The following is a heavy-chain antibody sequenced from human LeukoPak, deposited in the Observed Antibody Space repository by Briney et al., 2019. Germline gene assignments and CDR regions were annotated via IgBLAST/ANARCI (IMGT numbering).Heavy chain of an antibody. D-gene: IGHD3-16*01. CDR3: ARTRTLPIAGGFDT. CDR2: ISTDGSST. CDR1: GFTFSSYW. J-gene: IGHJ5*02. V-gene: IGHV3-74*01. Sequence: GGSLILSRAASGFTFSSYWMHWVRQGPGKGLVWASRISTDGSSTDYADSVEGRFTISGEDAKNTLYLQMNSLRAEDTAVYYCARTRTLPIAGGFDTWGQGSLVTVSS.